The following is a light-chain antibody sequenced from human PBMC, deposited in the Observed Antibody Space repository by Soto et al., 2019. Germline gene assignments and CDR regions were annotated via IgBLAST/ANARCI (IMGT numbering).Light chain of an antibody. Sequence: QSALTQPASVSGSPGQSITISCTGTSSDVGGYNYVSWLQQHPGKVPKLINYDVSSRPSGVSNHFSGSKSGNTASLTISGLQAEDEADYYCTSYTSSNTHVFGGGTKVTVL. CDR2: DVS. CDR1: SSDVGGYNY. V-gene: IGLV2-14*01. J-gene: IGLJ1*01. CDR3: TSYTSSNTHV.